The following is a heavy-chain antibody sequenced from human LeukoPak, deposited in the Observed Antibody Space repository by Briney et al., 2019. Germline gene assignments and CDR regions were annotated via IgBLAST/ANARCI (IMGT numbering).Heavy chain of an antibody. CDR2: INWNGGST. J-gene: IGHJ4*02. CDR3: ARLRDGYNYVDY. V-gene: IGHV3-20*01. Sequence: PGGSLRLSCAASGFTFDDYGMSWVRQAPGKGLEWVSGINWNGGSTGYADSVKGRFTISRDNAKNSLYLQMNSLRAEDTALYHWARLRDGYNYVDYWGQGTLVTVSS. CDR1: GFTFDDYG. D-gene: IGHD5-24*01.